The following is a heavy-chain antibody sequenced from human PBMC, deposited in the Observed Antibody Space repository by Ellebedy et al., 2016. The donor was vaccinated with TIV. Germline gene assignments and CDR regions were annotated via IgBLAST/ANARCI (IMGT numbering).Heavy chain of an antibody. D-gene: IGHD6-13*01. CDR3: ARDWGIAAAGTSYYYYYGMDV. Sequence: GESLKISCAASGFTFSSYAMSWVRQAPGKGLEWVSAISGSGGSTYYADSVKGRFTISRDNSKNTLYLQMNSLRAEDTAVYYCARDWGIAAAGTSYYYYYGMDVWGQGTTVTVSS. CDR1: GFTFSSYA. J-gene: IGHJ6*02. CDR2: ISGSGGST. V-gene: IGHV3-23*01.